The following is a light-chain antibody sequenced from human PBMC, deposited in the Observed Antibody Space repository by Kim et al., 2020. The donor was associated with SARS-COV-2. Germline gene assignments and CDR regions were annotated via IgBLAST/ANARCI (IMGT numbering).Light chain of an antibody. J-gene: IGLJ3*02. CDR3: CSYAGSSTPQWV. Sequence: QPVLTQPASVSGSPGQSINISCTGTSSDVGSYNPVSWYQQHTGKAPKLMIYAVSKRHSGVSNRFSCSKSGNTAYRSLSGLQPEAEADYYCCSYAGSSTPQWVFGGGTQLTVL. CDR1: SSDVGSYNP. CDR2: AVS. V-gene: IGLV2-23*02.